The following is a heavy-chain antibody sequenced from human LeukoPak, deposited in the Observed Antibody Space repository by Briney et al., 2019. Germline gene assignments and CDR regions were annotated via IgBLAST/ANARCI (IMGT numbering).Heavy chain of an antibody. CDR1: GGSISSSSYY. V-gene: IGHV4-39*01. J-gene: IGHJ5*02. CDR2: IYYSGST. CDR3: ARALYSSSWYGYNWFDP. Sequence: SETLSLTCTVSGGSISSSSYYWGWIRQPPGKGLEWIGSIYYSGSTYYNPSLKSRVTISVDTSKNQFSLKLSSVTAADTAVYYCARALYSSSWYGYNWFDPWGQGTLVTVSS. D-gene: IGHD6-13*01.